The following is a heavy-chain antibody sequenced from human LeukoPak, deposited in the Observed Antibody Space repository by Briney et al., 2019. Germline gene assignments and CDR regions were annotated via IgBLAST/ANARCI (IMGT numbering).Heavy chain of an antibody. CDR3: AGDQYGMDV. D-gene: IGHD4-17*01. V-gene: IGHV4-59*08. J-gene: IGHJ6*02. Sequence: SETLSLTCAVYGGSFSGYYWSWIRQPPGKGLEWIGYIYYSGTTNYNPSLKSRVSISVDTSKKQFSLKLSPVTAADTAVYYCAGDQYGMDVWGQGTTVTVSS. CDR2: IYYSGTT. CDR1: GGSFSGYY.